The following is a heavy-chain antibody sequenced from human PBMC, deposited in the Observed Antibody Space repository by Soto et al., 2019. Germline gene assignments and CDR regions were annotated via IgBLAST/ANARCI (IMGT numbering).Heavy chain of an antibody. J-gene: IGHJ4*02. CDR2: INAGNGNT. D-gene: IGHD3-22*01. CDR1: GYTFTSYA. V-gene: IGHV1-3*01. Sequence: RASVKVSCKASGYTFTSYAMHWVRQAPGQRLEWMGWINAGNGNTKYSQKFQGRVTITRDTSASTAYMELSSLRSEDTAVYYCARGWYHDSSGYYYGYYFDYWGQGTLVTVSS. CDR3: ARGWYHDSSGYYYGYYFDY.